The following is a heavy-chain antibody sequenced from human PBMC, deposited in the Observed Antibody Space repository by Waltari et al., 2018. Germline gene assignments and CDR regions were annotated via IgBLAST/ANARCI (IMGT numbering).Heavy chain of an antibody. Sequence: VQLVQSGAEVKKPGASVKVSCKASGYTFTSYYMHWVRQAHGQGLEWMGIINPSGGSTSYAQKFQGRVTMTRDTSTITVYMELSSLRSADPAVYYCATSYDSSGYYAETWFDPWGQGTLVTVSS. V-gene: IGHV1-46*01. CDR2: INPSGGST. D-gene: IGHD3-22*01. J-gene: IGHJ5*02. CDR3: ATSYDSSGYYAETWFDP. CDR1: GYTFTSYY.